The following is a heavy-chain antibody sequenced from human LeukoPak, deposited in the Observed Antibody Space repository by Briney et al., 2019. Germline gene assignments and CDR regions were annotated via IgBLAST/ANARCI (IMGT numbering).Heavy chain of an antibody. V-gene: IGHV4-39*07. CDR2: FYYSGST. CDR1: GGSISSYY. CDR3: AKMYSSAYYYGGNYYAMDV. D-gene: IGHD3-22*01. Sequence: SETLSLTCTVSGGSISSYYWGWIRQPPGKGLEWVGSFYYSGSTYYNPSLKSRVTISVDTSKSQFSLKLTSVTAADTAVYYCAKMYSSAYYYGGNYYAMDVWGQGTTVTVSS. J-gene: IGHJ6*02.